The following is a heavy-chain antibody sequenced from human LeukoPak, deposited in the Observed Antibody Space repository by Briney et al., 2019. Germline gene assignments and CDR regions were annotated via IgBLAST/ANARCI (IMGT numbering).Heavy chain of an antibody. CDR3: AKDPYGTRYFDY. CDR2: ISGSGCNT. V-gene: IGHV3-23*01. J-gene: IGHJ4*02. D-gene: IGHD2-2*01. CDR1: GFTFSSYA. Sequence: GGSLRLSCAASGFTFSSYAMSWVRQAPGKGLEWVSSISGSGCNTSYADSVKGRFTISRDNSKNTVFLQMNSLRAEDTAVYYCAKDPYGTRYFDYWGQGTLVTVSS.